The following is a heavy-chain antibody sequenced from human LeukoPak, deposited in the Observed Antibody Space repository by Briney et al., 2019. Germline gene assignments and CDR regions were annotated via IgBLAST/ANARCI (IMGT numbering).Heavy chain of an antibody. CDR1: GFTVSSNY. J-gene: IGHJ5*02. V-gene: IGHV3-53*01. CDR3: ARETVGYCTNGVCSGWFDP. D-gene: IGHD2-8*01. CDR2: IYSGGST. Sequence: GGSLRLSCAASGFTVSSNYMSWVRRAPGEGLEWVSVIYSGGSTYYADSVKGRFTISRDNSKNTLYLQMNSLRAEDTAVYYCARETVGYCTNGVCSGWFDPWGQGTLVTVSS.